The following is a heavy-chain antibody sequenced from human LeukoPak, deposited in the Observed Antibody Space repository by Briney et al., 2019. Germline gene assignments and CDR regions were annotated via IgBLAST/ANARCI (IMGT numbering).Heavy chain of an antibody. J-gene: IGHJ4*02. D-gene: IGHD3-22*01. V-gene: IGHV3-20*04. Sequence: GGSLRLSCAASGFRLDAFGMSWVRQVPGRGLEWVSGIEWNGGRREYADSVKGRFTISRDNAKNSLYLQMKNLRAEDTALYYCASVPDDASGNSRYYFKTWGQGTLVTVSS. CDR3: ASVPDDASGNSRYYFKT. CDR1: GFRLDAFG. CDR2: IEWNGGRR.